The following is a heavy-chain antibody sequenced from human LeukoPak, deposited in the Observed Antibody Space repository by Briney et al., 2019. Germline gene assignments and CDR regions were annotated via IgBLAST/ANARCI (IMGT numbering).Heavy chain of an antibody. D-gene: IGHD3-22*01. CDR1: GFTFGAYT. V-gene: IGHV3-21*01. CDR2: IFSRSESI. CDR3: ARVYETNGYLY. Sequence: GGSLRLSCAASGFTFGAYTMNWVRQAPGKGLEWVSCIFSRSESIFYADSVKGRFTISRDNAKNSLYLQMDSLRAEDTAVYYCARVYETNGYLYWGQGSLVTVSS. J-gene: IGHJ4*02.